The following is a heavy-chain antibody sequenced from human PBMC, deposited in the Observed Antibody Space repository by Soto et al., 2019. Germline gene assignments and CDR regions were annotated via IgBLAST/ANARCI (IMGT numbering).Heavy chain of an antibody. CDR2: VYYSGST. J-gene: IGHJ4*01. Sequence: LSLTCDVSGDSISTYYWSWIRQPPGKGLEWIGYVYYSGSTLYNPSLESRVTMSIDMSKKQVSLKLTSVIAADTAVYYCARTRMIESWIDYWGHGTLVTVSS. D-gene: IGHD2-21*01. CDR3: ARTRMIESWIDY. CDR1: GDSISTYY. V-gene: IGHV4-59*01.